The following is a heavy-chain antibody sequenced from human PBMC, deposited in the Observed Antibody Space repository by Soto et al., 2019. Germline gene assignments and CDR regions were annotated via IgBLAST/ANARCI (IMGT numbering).Heavy chain of an antibody. CDR1: GFTFSSYG. V-gene: IGHV3-33*01. D-gene: IGHD6-19*01. CDR3: ARDPGIAVADVYWYFEL. J-gene: IGHJ2*01. Sequence: QVQLVESGGGVVQPGRSLRLSCAASGFTFSSYGMHWVRQAPGKGLEWVAVIWYDGSNKYYADSVKGRFTISRDNSKNTLYLQMNSLRAEDTAVYYCARDPGIAVADVYWYFELWGRGTLVTVSS. CDR2: IWYDGSNK.